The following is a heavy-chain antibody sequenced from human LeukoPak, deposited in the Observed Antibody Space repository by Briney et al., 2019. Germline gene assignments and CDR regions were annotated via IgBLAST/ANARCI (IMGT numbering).Heavy chain of an antibody. CDR2: IVVGSGNT. Sequence: GTSVKVSCKASGFTFTSSAVQWVRQARGQRLEWIGWIVVGSGNTNYAQKFQERVTITRDMSTSTAYMELSRLKSDDTAVYYCVTESGDGYSHYWGRGTLVTVSS. CDR1: GFTFTSSA. CDR3: VTESGDGYSHY. J-gene: IGHJ4*02. V-gene: IGHV1-58*01. D-gene: IGHD5-24*01.